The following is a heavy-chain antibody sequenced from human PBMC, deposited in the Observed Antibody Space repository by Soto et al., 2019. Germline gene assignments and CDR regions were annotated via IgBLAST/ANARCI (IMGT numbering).Heavy chain of an antibody. CDR3: AAAAPTYYDILTGYHDAFDI. V-gene: IGHV1-58*02. CDR1: GFTFTSSA. Sequence: SVKVSCKASGFTFTSSAMQWVRQARGQRLEWIGWIVVGSGNTNYAQKFQERVTITRDMSTSTAYMELSSLRSEDTAVYYCAAAAPTYYDILTGYHDAFDIWGQGTMVT. CDR2: IVVGSGNT. D-gene: IGHD3-9*01. J-gene: IGHJ3*02.